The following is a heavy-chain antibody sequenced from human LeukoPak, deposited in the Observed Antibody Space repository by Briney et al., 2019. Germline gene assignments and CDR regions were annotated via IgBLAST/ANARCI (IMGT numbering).Heavy chain of an antibody. CDR1: GGSISSSSYY. V-gene: IGHV4-39*07. D-gene: IGHD2-8*01. CDR3: ARDLLVGNGNWFDP. Sequence: SETLSLTCTVSGGSISSSSYYWSWIRQPPGKGLEWIGEINHSGSTNYNPSLKSRVTISVDTSKNQFSLKLSSVTAADTAVYYCARDLLVGNGNWFDPWGQGTLVTVSS. J-gene: IGHJ5*02. CDR2: INHSGST.